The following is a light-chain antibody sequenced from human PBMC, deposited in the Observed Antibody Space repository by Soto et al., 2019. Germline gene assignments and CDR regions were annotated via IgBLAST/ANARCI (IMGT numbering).Light chain of an antibody. CDR2: DAS. CDR1: QSISSS. CDR3: QQRFSWPRT. J-gene: IGKJ1*01. Sequence: EIVLTQSPATLSLSPGERGTLSCRASQSISSSLAWYQQKPGQAPRLLIYDASNRPTAIPARFSGSGSGTDFTLTISSLEPEDFAVYYCQQRFSWPRTFGQGTKVEIK. V-gene: IGKV3-11*01.